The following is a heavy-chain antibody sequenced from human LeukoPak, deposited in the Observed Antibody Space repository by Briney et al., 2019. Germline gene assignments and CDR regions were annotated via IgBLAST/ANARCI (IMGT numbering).Heavy chain of an antibody. Sequence: ASVKVSCKASGYTFTSYAMHWVRQAPGQRLEWMGWINAGNGNTKYSQKFQGRVTITRDTSASTAYMELSSLRSEDTAVYYCARDPSGSLAHWFDPWGQGTLVTVSS. J-gene: IGHJ5*02. CDR3: ARDPSGSLAHWFDP. CDR1: GYTFTSYA. D-gene: IGHD1-26*01. CDR2: INAGNGNT. V-gene: IGHV1-3*01.